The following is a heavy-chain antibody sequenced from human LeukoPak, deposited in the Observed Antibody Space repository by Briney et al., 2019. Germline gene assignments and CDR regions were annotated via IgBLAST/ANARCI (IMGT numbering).Heavy chain of an antibody. V-gene: IGHV3-66*01. Sequence: PGGSLELSCAASGFPVSSNYMSWVRPAPGKGLEWVSVIYSGGSTYYADSVKGRFTISRDNSKNTLYLQMNSLRAEDTAVYYCARASTVYYYGMDVWGQGTTVTVSS. J-gene: IGHJ6*02. CDR1: GFPVSSNY. D-gene: IGHD2-21*02. CDR3: ARASTVYYYGMDV. CDR2: IYSGGST.